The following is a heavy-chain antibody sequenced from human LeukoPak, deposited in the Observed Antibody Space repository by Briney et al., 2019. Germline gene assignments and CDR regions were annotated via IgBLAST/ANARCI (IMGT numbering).Heavy chain of an antibody. CDR1: GYTFTSYD. V-gene: IGHV1-8*01. CDR2: MNPNSGNT. D-gene: IGHD3-10*01. J-gene: IGHJ5*02. Sequence: VASVKVSCKASGYTFTSYDINWVRQATGQGLEWMGWMNPNSGNTGYAQKFKGRVTMTRNTSISTAYMELSSLRSEDTAVYYCARGLLWFGELFGWFDPWGQGTLVTVSS. CDR3: ARGLLWFGELFGWFDP.